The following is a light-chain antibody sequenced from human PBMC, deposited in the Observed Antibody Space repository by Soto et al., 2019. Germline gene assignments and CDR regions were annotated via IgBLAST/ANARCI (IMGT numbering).Light chain of an antibody. CDR3: SSYTSSTTRV. CDR2: DVR. CDR1: SSDVGGYDF. J-gene: IGLJ1*01. Sequence: QSVLTQPASVSGSPGQSITISCTGTSSDVGGYDFVSWYQQHPGKVPKLMIYDVRNRPSGVSNRFSGSKSSNTASLTISGLQAEDEADYYCSSYTSSTTRVFGTGTKLTVL. V-gene: IGLV2-14*01.